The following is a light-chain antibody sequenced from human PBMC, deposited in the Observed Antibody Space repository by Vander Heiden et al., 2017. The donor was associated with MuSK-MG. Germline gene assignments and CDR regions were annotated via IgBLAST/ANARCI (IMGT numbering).Light chain of an antibody. Sequence: YVLTQPPSLSVAPGEPATVSCGGDKIGSQSVHWYQLKAGQSPPLIIYYDSERPAGSTDRVSGSKSGNTATMTISRAEVGDEADDYCQVWYSIRGDDRGVFGGGTRLTV. V-gene: IGLV3-21*04. CDR3: QVWYSIRGDDRGV. J-gene: IGLJ3*02. CDR1: KIGSQS. CDR2: YDS.